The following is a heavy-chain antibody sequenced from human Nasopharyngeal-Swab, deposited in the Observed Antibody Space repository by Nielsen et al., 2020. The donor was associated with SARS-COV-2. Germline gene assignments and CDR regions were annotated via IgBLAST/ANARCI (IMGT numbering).Heavy chain of an antibody. D-gene: IGHD7-27*01. V-gene: IGHV1-24*01. CDR2: FEPEDGET. CDR3: ATVFSVTGDRGSLDY. Sequence: ASVKVSRKVSGYTLTELSMNWVRQAPGKGLEWMGGFEPEDGETIYAQKFQGRVTMTEDTSTDTAYMELSSLRSEDTAVYYCATVFSVTGDRGSLDYWGQGTLVTVSP. J-gene: IGHJ4*02. CDR1: GYTLTELS.